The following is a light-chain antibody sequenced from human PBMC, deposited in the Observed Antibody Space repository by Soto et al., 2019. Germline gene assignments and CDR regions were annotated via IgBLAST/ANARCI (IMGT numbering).Light chain of an antibody. CDR3: QHYGSSSNT. J-gene: IGKJ5*01. V-gene: IGKV3-20*01. Sequence: EIVLTQSPDTLSLSPGERATLSCRASESVTSSHLAWYQQKRGQAPRLLIYGASSRATDIPDRFSGSGSGTDFTHTISRLEPEDFALYYCQHYGSSSNTFGQGTRLDIK. CDR2: GAS. CDR1: ESVTSSH.